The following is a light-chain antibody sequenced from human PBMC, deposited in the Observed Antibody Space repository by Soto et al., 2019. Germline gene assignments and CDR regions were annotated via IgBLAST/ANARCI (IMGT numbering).Light chain of an antibody. J-gene: IGKJ5*01. V-gene: IGKV3-20*01. CDR1: QTLSNSF. CDR3: QQYGTSEII. Sequence: EIVLTHSPATLSLSPGERATLSCRASQTLSNSFIAWYQQKPGQAPRLLIYDTSSRATGVPDRYSASGSGTDFTLTISRLEPEDFAVFFCQQYGTSEIIFGQGTRLEI. CDR2: DTS.